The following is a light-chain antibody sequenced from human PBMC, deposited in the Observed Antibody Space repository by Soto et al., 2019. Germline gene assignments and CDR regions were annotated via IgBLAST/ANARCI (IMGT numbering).Light chain of an antibody. CDR3: QSYDSSNAV. CDR2: EDH. CDR1: SGSIARNY. Sequence: NFMLTQPHSVSESPGKTVTISCTRSSGSIARNYVQWYQQRPGSAPTTVIYEDHQRPSGVPARFSGSIDSSANSASLTISGLKTEDEADYYLQSYDSSNAVFGGGSQLTVL. J-gene: IGLJ7*01. V-gene: IGLV6-57*04.